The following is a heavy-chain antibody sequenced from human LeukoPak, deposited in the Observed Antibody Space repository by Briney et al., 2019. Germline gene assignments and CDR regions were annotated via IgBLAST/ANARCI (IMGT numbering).Heavy chain of an antibody. J-gene: IGHJ4*02. V-gene: IGHV3-53*04. CDR1: GFTVSSNY. CDR2: IYSGGST. D-gene: IGHD2-15*01. CDR3: ARGVGWSRPYFDY. Sequence: PGGSLRLSSAASGFTVSSNYMSWVRQAPGKGLEWVSVIYSGGSTYYADSVKGRFTISRHNSKNTLYLQMNSLRAEDTAVYYCARGVGWSRPYFDYWGQGTLVTVSS.